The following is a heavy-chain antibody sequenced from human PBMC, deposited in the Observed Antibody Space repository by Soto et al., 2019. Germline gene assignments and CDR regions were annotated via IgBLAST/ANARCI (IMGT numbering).Heavy chain of an antibody. CDR1: CYTFPNFL. D-gene: IGHD2-21*01. CDR2: INADSGKT. J-gene: IGHJ1*01. V-gene: IGHV1-3*01. CDR3: AREFLSLSNAWREYFNH. Sequence: APVKVSFKASCYTFPNFLIHLGRPAPRQRLEWMGWINADSGKTKYSQKFQGRVTITRDTSANTAYMELSSLRSEDTAVYYCAREFLSLSNAWREYFNHWGQGTLVTVSS.